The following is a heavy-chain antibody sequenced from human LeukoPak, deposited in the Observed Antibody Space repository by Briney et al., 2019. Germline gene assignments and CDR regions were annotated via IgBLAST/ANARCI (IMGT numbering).Heavy chain of an antibody. CDR1: GGSISSYY. CDR3: AGVTFELGGYSSHAFDI. J-gene: IGHJ3*02. CDR2: IYTSGST. D-gene: IGHD5-18*01. V-gene: IGHV4-4*07. Sequence: PSETLSLTCTVSGGSISSYYWSWIRQPAGKGLEWIGRIYTSGSTNYNPSLKSRVTMSVDTSKNQFSLKLSSVTAADTAVYYCAGVTFELGGYSSHAFDIWAQGTMVTVS.